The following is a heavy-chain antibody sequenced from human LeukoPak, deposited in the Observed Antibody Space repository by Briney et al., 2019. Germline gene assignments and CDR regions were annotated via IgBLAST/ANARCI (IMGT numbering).Heavy chain of an antibody. V-gene: IGHV3-7*01. CDR3: TRDRSRAEDD. CDR2: IKEDGSET. D-gene: IGHD1-14*01. J-gene: IGHJ4*02. Sequence: GGSLRLSCVGSGSIFSGYWMSWVRQAPGKGLEWVASIKEDGSETLYLDSVKGRFTISRDNANNLLYLQMNSLRGEDTAVYYCTRDRSRAEDDWGQGTLVTVSS. CDR1: GSIFSGYW.